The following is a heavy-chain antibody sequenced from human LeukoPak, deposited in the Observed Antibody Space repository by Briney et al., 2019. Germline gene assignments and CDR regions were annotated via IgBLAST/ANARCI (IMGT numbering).Heavy chain of an antibody. V-gene: IGHV3-74*01. CDR2: IDSDGSWT. CDR3: VSFYETY. Sequence: GGSLRLSCAASGNYWMHWVRQAPGKGLVWVSHIDSDGSWTGYADSVKGRFTISKDNAKNTVYLQMNNLRAEDTAVYYCVSFYETYWGRGTLVTVSS. J-gene: IGHJ4*02. D-gene: IGHD2-2*01. CDR1: GNYW.